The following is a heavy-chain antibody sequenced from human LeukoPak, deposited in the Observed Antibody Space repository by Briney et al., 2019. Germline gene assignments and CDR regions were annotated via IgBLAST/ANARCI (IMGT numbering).Heavy chain of an antibody. V-gene: IGHV4-4*07. CDR3: ARDRSSPRDYYYYMDV. J-gene: IGHJ6*03. CDR1: GGSISSFY. D-gene: IGHD2-2*01. Sequence: PSETLSLTCTVSGGSISSFYWSWIRQPAGKGLEWIGRIFTSGSTNYNPSLKSRVTISVDTSKNQFSLKLSSVTAADTAVYYCARDRSSPRDYYYYMDVWGKGTTVTVSS. CDR2: IFTSGST.